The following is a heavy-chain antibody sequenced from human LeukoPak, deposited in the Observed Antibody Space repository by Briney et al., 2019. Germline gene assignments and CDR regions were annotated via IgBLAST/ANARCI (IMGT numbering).Heavy chain of an antibody. V-gene: IGHV3-23*01. CDR3: ARLAVAINGYFDP. J-gene: IGHJ5*02. D-gene: IGHD3-3*02. Sequence: GGSLRLSCAASGFTFSSYAMSWVRQAPGKGLEWVSSISGGGASTYYADSVKGRFTVSRDNSKNTLYLQMHSLRAEGTAVYFCARLAVAINGYFDPWGQGTLVTVSS. CDR1: GFTFSSYA. CDR2: ISGGGAST.